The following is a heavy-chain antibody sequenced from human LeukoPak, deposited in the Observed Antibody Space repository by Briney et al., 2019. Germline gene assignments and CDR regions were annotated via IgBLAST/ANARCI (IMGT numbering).Heavy chain of an antibody. J-gene: IGHJ6*02. D-gene: IGHD2-15*01. CDR3: ARDPGYCSGGSCYYYYGMDV. CDR1: GGSFSGYY. CDR2: INHSGST. V-gene: IGHV4-34*01. Sequence: PSETLCLTCAVYGGSFSGYYWSWIRQPPGKGLEWIGEINHSGSTNYNPSLKSRVTISVDTSKNQFSLKLSSVTAADTAVYYCARDPGYCSGGSCYYYYGMDVWGQGTTVTVSS.